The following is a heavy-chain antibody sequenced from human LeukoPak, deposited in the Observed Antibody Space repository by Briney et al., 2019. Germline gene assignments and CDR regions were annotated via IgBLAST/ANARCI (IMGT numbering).Heavy chain of an antibody. CDR3: TSLTGIAVAEGDY. J-gene: IGHJ4*02. Sequence: GGSLRLSCAASGFTFSGSAMHWVRQASGKGLEWVGRIRSKANSYATAYAASVKGRFTISRDDSKNTAYLQMNSLKTEDTAVYYCTSLTGIAVAEGDYWGQGTLVTVSS. CDR1: GFTFSGSA. CDR2: IRSKANSYAT. V-gene: IGHV3-73*01. D-gene: IGHD6-19*01.